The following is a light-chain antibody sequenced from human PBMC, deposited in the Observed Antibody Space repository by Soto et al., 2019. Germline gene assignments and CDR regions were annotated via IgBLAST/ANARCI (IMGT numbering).Light chain of an antibody. CDR1: SSDVGGYNY. Sequence: QSVLSQPASVSGSPGQSITISCAGTSSDVGGYNYVSWYQQHPGKAPKLMISEVSNRPSGVSNRFSGSKSGNTASLTISGLQADDEADYYCSSYTGTSTLVFGGGTKVTVL. CDR3: SSYTGTSTLV. J-gene: IGLJ3*02. V-gene: IGLV2-14*01. CDR2: EVS.